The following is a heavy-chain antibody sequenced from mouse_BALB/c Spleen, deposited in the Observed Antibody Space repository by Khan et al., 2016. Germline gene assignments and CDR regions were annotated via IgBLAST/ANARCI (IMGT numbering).Heavy chain of an antibody. V-gene: IGHV1-80*01. Sequence: QVQLKQSGAELVRPGSSVKISCKASGYAFSSYWMNWVKQRPGKGLEWIGQIYPGDGDTNNNGKFKGKATLTADKSSSTAYMQHRGLTSEASAVYFCARRDEGSFADWGQGTLVTVSA. CDR1: GYAFSSYW. CDR2: IYPGDGDT. J-gene: IGHJ3*01. CDR3: ARRDEGSFAD.